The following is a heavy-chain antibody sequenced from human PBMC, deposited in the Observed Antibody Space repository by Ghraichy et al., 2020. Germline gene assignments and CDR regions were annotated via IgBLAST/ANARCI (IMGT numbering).Heavy chain of an antibody. D-gene: IGHD2-21*01. CDR2: ISSSGDFR. Sequence: SCAGSGFSFNDYIINWVRQAPGKGLEWVSSISSSGDFRYYAASVKGRFTISRDYAKNSVSLEMDSLRVEDTALYYCARVVGIAPAGPLDFWGQGNLVTGAS. J-gene: IGHJ4*02. CDR1: GFSFNDYI. V-gene: IGHV3-21*01. CDR3: ARVVGIAPAGPLDF.